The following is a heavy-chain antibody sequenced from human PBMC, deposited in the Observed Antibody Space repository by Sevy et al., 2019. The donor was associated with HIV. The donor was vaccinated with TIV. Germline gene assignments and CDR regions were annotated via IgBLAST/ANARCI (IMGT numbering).Heavy chain of an antibody. CDR2: IYSDGST. V-gene: IGHV3-66*01. D-gene: IGHD5-18*01. CDR1: GFPVSSNY. Sequence: GGSLRLSCAGSGFPVSSNYMSWVRQAPGKGLEWVSVIYSDGSTYHADSVKGRFTISRDNSKNTLYLQMNSLRVEDTAVYYCARGKSGYGYGLDYWGQGTLVTVSS. CDR3: ARGKSGYGYGLDY. J-gene: IGHJ4*02.